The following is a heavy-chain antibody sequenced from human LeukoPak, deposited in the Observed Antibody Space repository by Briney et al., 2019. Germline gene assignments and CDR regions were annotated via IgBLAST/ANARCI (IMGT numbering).Heavy chain of an antibody. CDR2: INHSGST. J-gene: IGHJ4*02. CDR3: AREIRDYGGKDYFDY. Sequence: SETLSLTCAVYGGSFSGYYWSWIRQPPGKGLEWIGEINHSGSTNYNPSLKSRVTISVDTSKNQFSLKLSSVTAADTAVYYCAREIRDYGGKDYFDYWGQGTLVTVSS. CDR1: GGSFSGYY. V-gene: IGHV4-34*01. D-gene: IGHD4-23*01.